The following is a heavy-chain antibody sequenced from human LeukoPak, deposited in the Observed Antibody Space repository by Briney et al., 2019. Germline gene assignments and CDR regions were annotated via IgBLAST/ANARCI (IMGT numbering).Heavy chain of an antibody. CDR3: ARDPSSWYYYYMDV. Sequence: GGSLRLSCAASGFTFSSYSMNWVRQASGKGLEWVSYISSSSSTIYYADSVKGRFTISRDNAKNSLYLQMNSLRAEDTAVYYCARDPSSWYYYYMDVRGKGTTVTVSS. CDR1: GFTFSSYS. D-gene: IGHD6-13*01. CDR2: ISSSSSTI. J-gene: IGHJ6*03. V-gene: IGHV3-48*01.